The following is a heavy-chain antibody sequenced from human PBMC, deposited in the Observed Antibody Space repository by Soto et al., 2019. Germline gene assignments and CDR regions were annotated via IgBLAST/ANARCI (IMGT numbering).Heavy chain of an antibody. J-gene: IGHJ4*02. Sequence: QVQLVQSGAEVKKPGASVKVSCKASGYTFTSYAMHWVRQAPGQRLEWMGWINAGNGNTKYSQKFQGRVTITRDTSASTAYRELSSLRSEDTAVYYCASGLNGYLHYFDYWGQGTLVTVSS. CDR1: GYTFTSYA. CDR2: INAGNGNT. D-gene: IGHD5-18*01. CDR3: ASGLNGYLHYFDY. V-gene: IGHV1-3*01.